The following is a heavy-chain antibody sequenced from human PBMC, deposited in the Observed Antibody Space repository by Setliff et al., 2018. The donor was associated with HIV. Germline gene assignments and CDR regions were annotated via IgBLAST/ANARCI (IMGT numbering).Heavy chain of an antibody. CDR1: GYSVSSGYY. J-gene: IGHJ4*02. D-gene: IGHD3-9*01. CDR3: ARMGASIFSTKLYIDF. Sequence: SETLSLTCAVSGYSVSSGYYWGWIRQPPGKGLEWIENIHRSGTTYYNPSLRSRVTVSLHTSRNQFSLNLKSVTAADTALYYCARMGASIFSTKLYIDFWGQGTLVTVSS. V-gene: IGHV4-38-2*01. CDR2: IHRSGTT.